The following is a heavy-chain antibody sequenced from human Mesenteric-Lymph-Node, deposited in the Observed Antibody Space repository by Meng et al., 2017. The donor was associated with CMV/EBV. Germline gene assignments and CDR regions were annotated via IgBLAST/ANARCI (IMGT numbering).Heavy chain of an antibody. Sequence: GESLKISCAASGFTFSDYSVNWVRQAPGKGLEWVSYISSSLSIMHHADSVKGRFTISRDNAKNSVYLQMNSLRAEDTAVYYCARDQGFWSGYYPSYFDHWGRGTLVTVSS. V-gene: IGHV3-48*01. CDR1: GFTFSDYS. J-gene: IGHJ4*02. CDR2: ISSSLSIM. CDR3: ARDQGFWSGYYPSYFDH. D-gene: IGHD3-3*01.